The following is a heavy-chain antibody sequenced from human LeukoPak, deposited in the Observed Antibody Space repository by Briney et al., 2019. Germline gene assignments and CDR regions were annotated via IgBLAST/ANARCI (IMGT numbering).Heavy chain of an antibody. CDR2: INHSGST. Sequence: PSETLSLTCAVYGGSFSGYYWSWIRQPPGKGLEWIGEINHSGSTNYNPSLKSRVTISVDTSKNQFSLKLSSVTAADTAVYYCARVRTHHYYGSGSYPYNWFDPWGQGTLVTVSS. CDR3: ARVRTHHYYGSGSYPYNWFDP. J-gene: IGHJ5*02. D-gene: IGHD3-10*01. CDR1: GGSFSGYY. V-gene: IGHV4-34*01.